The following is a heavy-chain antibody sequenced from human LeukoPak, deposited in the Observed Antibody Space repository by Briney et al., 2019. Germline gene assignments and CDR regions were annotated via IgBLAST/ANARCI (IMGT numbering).Heavy chain of an antibody. V-gene: IGHV3-33*01. D-gene: IGHD3-22*01. CDR2: IWYDGSNK. CDR1: GFTFSSYG. CDR3: ARGVYYYDSSGYYPIDY. J-gene: IGHJ4*02. Sequence: PGRSLRLSCAASGFTFSSYGMHWVRQAPSKGLEWVAVIWYDGSNKYYADSVKGRFTISRDNSKNTLYLQMNSLRAEDTAVYYCARGVYYYDSSGYYPIDYWGQGTLVTVSS.